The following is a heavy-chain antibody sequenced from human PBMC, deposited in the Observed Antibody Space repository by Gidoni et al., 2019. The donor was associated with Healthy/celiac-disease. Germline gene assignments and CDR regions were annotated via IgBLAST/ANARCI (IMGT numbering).Heavy chain of an antibody. Sequence: NYNPSLKSRVTISVDTSKNQFSLKLSSVTAADTAVYYCARLNSYDFWSGGRYGMDVWGQGTTVTVSS. J-gene: IGHJ6*02. CDR3: ARLNSYDFWSGGRYGMDV. D-gene: IGHD3-3*01. V-gene: IGHV4-59*01.